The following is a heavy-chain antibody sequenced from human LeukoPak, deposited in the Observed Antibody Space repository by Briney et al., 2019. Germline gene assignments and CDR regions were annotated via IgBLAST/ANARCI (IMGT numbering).Heavy chain of an antibody. Sequence: ASVKVSCKASGYTFTDYYIHWVRQAPGQGLEWMGWMSPYSGGADYAQKFQGRVTMTRDTSISTAYMELSRLRSDDTAVYYCARDPGIAAAGTPDYWGQGTLVTVSS. V-gene: IGHV1-2*02. CDR3: ARDPGIAAAGTPDY. J-gene: IGHJ4*02. D-gene: IGHD6-13*01. CDR2: MSPYSGGA. CDR1: GYTFTDYY.